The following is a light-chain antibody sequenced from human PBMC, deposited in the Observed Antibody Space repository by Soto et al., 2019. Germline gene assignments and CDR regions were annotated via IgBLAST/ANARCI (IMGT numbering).Light chain of an antibody. CDR3: LLYGSSPYT. J-gene: IGKJ2*01. CDR2: DES. Sequence: ILLTKSPGSLSLSPGDTATLSCRASQSDTSSSSAWYQQKPGQPPRLLIYDESKRATDIPDRFSGAGSGPDFALTITRLEPEDCAVYFCLLYGSSPYTFGQGTKLEIK. CDR1: QSDTSSS. V-gene: IGKV3-20*01.